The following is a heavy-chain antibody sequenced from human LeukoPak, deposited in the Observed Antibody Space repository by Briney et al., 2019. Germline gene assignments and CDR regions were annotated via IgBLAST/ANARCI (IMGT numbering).Heavy chain of an antibody. V-gene: IGHV4-59*12. CDR3: ARGLNDSWTGENY. CDR1: GGSISSYY. D-gene: IGHD3-3*01. J-gene: IGHJ4*02. CDR2: IYYSGST. Sequence: SETLSLICTVSGGSISSYYWSWIRQPPGKGLEWIGYIYYSGSTNYNPSLKSRVTISLDTSKSQFSLKVRYVTAADTAVYYCARGLNDSWTGENYWGQGTLVTVSS.